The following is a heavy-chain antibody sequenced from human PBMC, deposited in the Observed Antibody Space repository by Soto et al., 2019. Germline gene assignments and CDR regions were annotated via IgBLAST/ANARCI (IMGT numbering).Heavy chain of an antibody. CDR2: TYYRSKWYN. J-gene: IGHJ3*02. D-gene: IGHD3-10*01. CDR1: GDSVSSNSAA. CDR3: ASDSYHYGSGTQGFDI. V-gene: IGHV6-1*01. Sequence: PSQTLSLTCAISGDSVSSNSAAWNWIRQSPSRGLEWLGRTYYRSKWYNDYAVSVKSRITINPDTSKNQFSLQLNSVTPEDTAVYYCASDSYHYGSGTQGFDIWGQGTMVTVS.